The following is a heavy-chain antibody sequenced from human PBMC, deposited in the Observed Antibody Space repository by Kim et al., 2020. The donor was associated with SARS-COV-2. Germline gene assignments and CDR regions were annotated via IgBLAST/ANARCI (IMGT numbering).Heavy chain of an antibody. D-gene: IGHD3-22*01. CDR1: GFTFSSYG. V-gene: IGHV3-30*18. Sequence: GGSLRLSCAASGFTFSSYGMHWVRQAPGKGLEWVAVISYDGSNKYYADSVKGRFTISRDNSKNTLYLQMNSLRAEDTAVYYCAKDGLFGNAFDIWGQGTMVTVSS. J-gene: IGHJ3*02. CDR3: AKDGLFGNAFDI. CDR2: ISYDGSNK.